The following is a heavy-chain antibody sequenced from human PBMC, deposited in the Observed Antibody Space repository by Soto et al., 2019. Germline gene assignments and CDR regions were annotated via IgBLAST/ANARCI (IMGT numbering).Heavy chain of an antibody. D-gene: IGHD3-10*01. CDR1: GFTFSSYA. J-gene: IGHJ4*02. V-gene: IGHV3-23*01. Sequence: EVQLLESGGGLVQPGGSLRLSCAASGFTFSSYAMSWVRQAPGKGLEWVSAISGSGGSTYYADSVKGRFTISRDNSKNTLYLQMNSLRAEDTAVYYCAKALTITMVRGVTIDYWGKGTLVTVSS. CDR3: AKALTITMVRGVTIDY. CDR2: ISGSGGST.